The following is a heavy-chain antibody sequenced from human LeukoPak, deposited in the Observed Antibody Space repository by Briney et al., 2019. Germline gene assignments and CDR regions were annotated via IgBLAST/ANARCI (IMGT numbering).Heavy chain of an antibody. CDR3: AKDQGITMIVVGGFDY. Sequence: GGSLRLSCAASGFTFSSYAMSWVRQAPGKGLEWVSAISGSGGSTYYADSVKGRFTISRDNSKNTLYPQMNSLRAEDTAVYYCAKDQGITMIVVGGFDYWGQGTLVTVSS. V-gene: IGHV3-23*01. D-gene: IGHD3-22*01. J-gene: IGHJ4*02. CDR2: ISGSGGST. CDR1: GFTFSSYA.